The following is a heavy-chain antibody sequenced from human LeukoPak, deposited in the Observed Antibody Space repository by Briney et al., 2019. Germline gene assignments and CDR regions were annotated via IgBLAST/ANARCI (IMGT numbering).Heavy chain of an antibody. CDR1: GFTFDDYA. CDR2: ISWNCGSI. CDR3: AKDTHSSGYVLDY. V-gene: IGHV3-9*01. D-gene: IGHD3-22*01. J-gene: IGHJ4*02. Sequence: PGGSLRLSCAASGFTFDDYAMHWVRQAPGKGLEWVSGISWNCGSIGYADSVKGRFTISRDNAKNSLYLQMNSLRAEDTALYYCAKDTHSSGYVLDYWGQGTLVTVSS.